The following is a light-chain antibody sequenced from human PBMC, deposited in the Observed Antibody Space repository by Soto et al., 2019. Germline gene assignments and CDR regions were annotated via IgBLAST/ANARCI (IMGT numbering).Light chain of an antibody. V-gene: IGKV4-1*01. Sequence: DIVMTQSPDSLAVSLGERATINCKSSQSVLYSSNNKNYLAWYQQKPGQPPKLLIYCASTRESGVPDRFTGSGSGTDFTLTISSLQADDVAVYYCQQCYNTPYTFGQGTKLEIK. CDR1: QSVLYSSNNKNY. CDR3: QQCYNTPYT. CDR2: CAS. J-gene: IGKJ2*01.